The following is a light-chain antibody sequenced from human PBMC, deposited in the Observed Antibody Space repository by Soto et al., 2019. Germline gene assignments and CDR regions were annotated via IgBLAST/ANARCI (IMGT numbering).Light chain of an antibody. J-gene: IGKJ4*01. Sequence: DIVMTQSPDSLAVSLGERATINCKSSQSVLYSSNNKNYLAWYQQKPGQPPKLLIYWASTRESGVPDRFSGSGSGTEFTRTISSLQAEDVAVYYGQQYYSTPLTFGGGTKVEIK. CDR2: WAS. V-gene: IGKV4-1*01. CDR1: QSVLYSSNNKNY. CDR3: QQYYSTPLT.